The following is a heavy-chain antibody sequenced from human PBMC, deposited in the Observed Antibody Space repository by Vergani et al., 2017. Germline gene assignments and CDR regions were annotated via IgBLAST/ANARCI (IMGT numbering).Heavy chain of an antibody. V-gene: IGHV1-69*01. CDR1: GGTFSSYA. CDR3: ARDSVAGVLRWFD. J-gene: IGHJ4*02. CDR2: IIPIFGTA. D-gene: IGHD3-10*01. Sequence: QVQLVQSGAEVKKPGSSVKVSCKASGGTFSSYAISWVRQAPGPGLEWMGGIIPIFGTANYAQKFQGRVTITADESTSTAYMGLSSLGSEETAVYYCARDSVAGVLRWFDWGQGTLVTVSS.